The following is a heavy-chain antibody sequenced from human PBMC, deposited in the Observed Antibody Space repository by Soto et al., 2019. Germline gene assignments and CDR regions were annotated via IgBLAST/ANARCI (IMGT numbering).Heavy chain of an antibody. CDR2: ISAYNGNT. D-gene: IGHD4-4*01. Sequence: ASVKVSCKASGFGLINYGFTWVRQAPGQGLEWMGWISAYNGNTIYAQNLQGRLTMTRDTSTSTAYMELRSLRSDDTAVYYCARLRVTTSVYYYTMDVWGQGTTVTVSS. J-gene: IGHJ6*02. CDR3: ARLRVTTSVYYYTMDV. V-gene: IGHV1-18*04. CDR1: GFGLINYG.